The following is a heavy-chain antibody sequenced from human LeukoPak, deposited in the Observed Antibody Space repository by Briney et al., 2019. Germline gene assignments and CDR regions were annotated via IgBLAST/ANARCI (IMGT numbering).Heavy chain of an antibody. D-gene: IGHD4-11*01. CDR1: GFTFNSYG. CDR2: IWFDGSNK. Sequence: GGSLRLSCAASGFTFNSYGMHWVRQAPAKGLEWVSLIWFDGSNKFYGDSVKGRFTISRDNSKNTVYLQMDNLRAEDTAMYFCAKKGDYKNYDYWGQGALVIVSS. CDR3: AKKGDYKNYDY. J-gene: IGHJ4*02. V-gene: IGHV3-33*06.